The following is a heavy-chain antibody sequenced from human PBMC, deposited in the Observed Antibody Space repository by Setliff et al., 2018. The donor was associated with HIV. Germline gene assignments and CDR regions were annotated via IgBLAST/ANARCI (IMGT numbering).Heavy chain of an antibody. J-gene: IGHJ4*02. V-gene: IGHV4-59*01. Sequence: SETLSLTCTVSSGSISTYYWSWIRQPPGKGLEWIGYIYNSGSTNYNPSLKGRVTMSVDTSKNQFSLNLSSVTAADTAVYYCVSGLCNGGSCYSDVFDYWGQGTLVTVSS. CDR3: VSGLCNGGSCYSDVFDY. CDR2: IYNSGST. D-gene: IGHD2-15*01. CDR1: SGSISTYY.